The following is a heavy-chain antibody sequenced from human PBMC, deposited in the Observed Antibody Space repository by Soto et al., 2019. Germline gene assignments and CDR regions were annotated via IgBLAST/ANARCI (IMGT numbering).Heavy chain of an antibody. J-gene: IGHJ4*02. CDR3: ARFRDHSGYDY. Sequence: EVQLVESGGGLVQPGGSLRLSCAASGFTFNDYVMNWVRQAPGKGLEWVSYITSRSSTIYYADSVKGRFTISRANAKNSLYLQMKSLRDEDTGVYFCARFRDHSGYDYCGEGTLVTVSS. V-gene: IGHV3-48*02. CDR1: GFTFNDYV. CDR2: ITSRSSTI. D-gene: IGHD3-22*01.